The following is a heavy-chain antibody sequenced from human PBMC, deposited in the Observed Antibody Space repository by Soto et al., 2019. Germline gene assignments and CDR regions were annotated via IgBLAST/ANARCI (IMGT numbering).Heavy chain of an antibody. CDR2: IIPIYGSP. CDR3: ARAGRASADSWFDS. Sequence: QVQLVQSGAEVKRPGSSVRVSCKAYGSPLSSYSISWVRQAPGQGREWMGGIIPIYGSPNYAKNFQGRVTISADEYTNTAYMEVSSLRFDDTAVFYCARAGRASADSWFDSWGQGTLVTVSS. J-gene: IGHJ5*01. V-gene: IGHV1-69*01. D-gene: IGHD2-2*01. CDR1: GSPLSSYS.